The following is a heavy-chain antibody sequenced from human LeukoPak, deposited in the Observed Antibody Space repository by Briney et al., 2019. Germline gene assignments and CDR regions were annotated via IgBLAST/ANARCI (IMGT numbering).Heavy chain of an antibody. CDR1: GFTFSTYD. Sequence: GGSLRLSCAASGFTFSTYDFQWVRQAIGKGLEGVSLIGTAGDTHYAGSVKGRFTVSRENAKNSLYLQMNNLRAGDTAVYYCVRDPSGRGMDVWGQGTTVTVSS. V-gene: IGHV3-13*01. CDR2: IGTAGDT. J-gene: IGHJ6*02. D-gene: IGHD6-19*01. CDR3: VRDPSGRGMDV.